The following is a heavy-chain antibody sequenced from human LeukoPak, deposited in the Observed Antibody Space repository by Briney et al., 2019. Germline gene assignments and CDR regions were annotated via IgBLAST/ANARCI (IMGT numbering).Heavy chain of an antibody. D-gene: IGHD3-16*02. J-gene: IGHJ4*02. CDR3: ASQSRITFGGVIVILDY. Sequence: GGSLRLSCAASGFTFSSYSMNWVRQAPGKGLEWVSSISSSSSYIYYADSVKGRFTISRDNAKNSLYLQMNSLRAEDTAVYYCASQSRITFGGVIVILDYWGQGTLVTVSS. CDR1: GFTFSSYS. CDR2: ISSSSSYI. V-gene: IGHV3-21*01.